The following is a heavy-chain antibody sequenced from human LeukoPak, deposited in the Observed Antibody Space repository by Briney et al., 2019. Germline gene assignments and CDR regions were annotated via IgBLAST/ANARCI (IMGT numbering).Heavy chain of an antibody. CDR2: IKSKTDGETT. CDR1: GFTFSNAW. J-gene: IGHJ4*02. CDR3: TTKDY. Sequence: GRSLRLSCAASGFTFSNAWMSWVRQAPGKGLEWVGRIKSKTDGETTDYAAPVKGRFTISRDDSKNTLYLQMNSLKTEDTAVYYCTTKDYWGQGTLVTVSS. V-gene: IGHV3-15*01.